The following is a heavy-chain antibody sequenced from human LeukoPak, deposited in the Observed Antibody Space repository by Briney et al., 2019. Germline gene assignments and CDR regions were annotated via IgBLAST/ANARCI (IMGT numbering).Heavy chain of an antibody. CDR3: AKDRFCSAGNCYSRPTVTTRFDY. CDR1: GFTFDDYA. Sequence: PGRSLRLSCAASGFTFDDYAMHWVRQAPGRGLEWVSAITGSGGSTYYADSVKGRFTISRDNSKNTLFLQMNSLRAEDTAVYYCAKDRFCSAGNCYSRPTVTTRFDYWGQGTLVTVSS. CDR2: ITGSGGST. V-gene: IGHV3-23*01. J-gene: IGHJ4*02. D-gene: IGHD2-15*01.